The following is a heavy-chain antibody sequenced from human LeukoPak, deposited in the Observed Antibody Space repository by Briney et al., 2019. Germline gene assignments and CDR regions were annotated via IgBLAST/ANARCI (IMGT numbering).Heavy chain of an antibody. CDR3: VRNKRLGWERADTTFDY. CDR1: GGYISTYY. V-gene: IGHV4-4*07. CDR2: IYSSGSA. Sequence: SETLSLTCTVSGGYISTYYWSWIRQSAGKGLEWIGRIYSSGSANYNPSLKSRLTMSVDASNNQFSLKLSSVTAADTAVYYCVRNKRLGWERADTTFDYWGQGALVTVSS. J-gene: IGHJ4*02. D-gene: IGHD1-1*01.